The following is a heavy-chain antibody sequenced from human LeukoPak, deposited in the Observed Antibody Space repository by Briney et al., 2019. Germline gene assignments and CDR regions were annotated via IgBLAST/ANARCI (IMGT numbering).Heavy chain of an antibody. CDR1: GGSISSYY. D-gene: IGHD3-10*01. V-gene: IGHV4-59*12. CDR3: ARRFGRCAFDI. Sequence: SETLSLTCTVSGGSISSYYWSWIRQPPGKGLEWIGYIYYSGSTNYNPSLKSRVTISVDKSKNQFSLKLSSVTAADTAVYYCARRFGRCAFDIWGQGTMVTVSS. CDR2: IYYSGST. J-gene: IGHJ3*02.